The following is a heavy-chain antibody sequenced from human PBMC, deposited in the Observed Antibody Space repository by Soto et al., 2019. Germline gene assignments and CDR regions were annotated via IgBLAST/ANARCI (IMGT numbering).Heavy chain of an antibody. Sequence: PGESLKISCKGSGYSFTSYWIGWVRQMPGKGLEWMGIIYPGDSDTRYSPSFQGQVTISADKSISTAYLQWSSLKASDTAMYYCASSHHYDILTGYTTFDYWGQGTLVTVSS. D-gene: IGHD3-9*01. CDR1: GYSFTSYW. V-gene: IGHV5-51*01. CDR3: ASSHHYDILTGYTTFDY. CDR2: IYPGDSDT. J-gene: IGHJ4*02.